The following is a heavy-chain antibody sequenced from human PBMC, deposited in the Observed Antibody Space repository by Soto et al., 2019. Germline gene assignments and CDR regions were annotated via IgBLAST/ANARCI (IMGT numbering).Heavy chain of an antibody. CDR3: ARVSETVIYDFWSGSYFDY. CDR1: GFTFSSYE. V-gene: IGHV3-48*03. D-gene: IGHD3-3*01. CDR2: ISSSGSTI. Sequence: GGSLRLSCAASGFTFSSYEMNWVRQAPGKGLEWVSYISSSGSTIYYADSVKGRFTISRDNAKNSLYLQMNSLRAEDTAVYYCARVSETVIYDFWSGSYFDYWGQGTLVTVSS. J-gene: IGHJ4*02.